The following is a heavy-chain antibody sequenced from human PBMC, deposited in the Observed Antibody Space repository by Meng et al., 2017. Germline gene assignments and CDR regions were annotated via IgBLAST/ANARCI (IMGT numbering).Heavy chain of an antibody. Sequence: SDTLSLTCTVPGGSISSYYWSWIRQPPGKGLEWSGYIYYSGSTNYNPSLKGRVTLSVDTSKNQFSLKLSSVTAADTAVYYCARVRGYYYGSGSAAAFDIWGQGTMVTVSS. CDR3: ARVRGYYYGSGSAAAFDI. CDR2: IYYSGST. J-gene: IGHJ3*02. CDR1: GGSISSYY. V-gene: IGHV4-59*01. D-gene: IGHD3-10*01.